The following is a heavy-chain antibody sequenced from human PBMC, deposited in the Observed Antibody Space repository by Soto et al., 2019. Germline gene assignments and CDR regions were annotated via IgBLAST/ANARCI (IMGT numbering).Heavy chain of an antibody. CDR1: GGSISSGDYY. V-gene: IGHV4-30-4*01. J-gene: IGHJ4*02. Sequence: QVQLQESGPGLVKPSQTLSLTCTVSGGSISSGDYYWSWIRQPPGKGLEWIGYIYYSGSTYYNPYLKSRVTISVDTSKNQFSLKLSSVTAADTAVYYCARAYYDSSGYSSYYFDYWGQGTLVPVSS. CDR3: ARAYYDSSGYSSYYFDY. CDR2: IYYSGST. D-gene: IGHD3-22*01.